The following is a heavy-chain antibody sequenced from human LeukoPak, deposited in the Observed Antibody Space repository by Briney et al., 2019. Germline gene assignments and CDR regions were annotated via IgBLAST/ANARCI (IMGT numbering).Heavy chain of an antibody. CDR3: AKDSSRLYYYYGMDV. V-gene: IGHV3-23*01. J-gene: IGHJ6*02. CDR2: ISGSGGST. Sequence: PGGSLRVSCAASGFTFSSYAMSWVRQAPGKGLEWVSAISGSGGSTYYADSVKGRFTISRDNSRNTLYLQMNSLRAEDTAVYYCAKDSSRLYYYYGMDVWGQGTTVTVSS. CDR1: GFTFSSYA. D-gene: IGHD6-13*01.